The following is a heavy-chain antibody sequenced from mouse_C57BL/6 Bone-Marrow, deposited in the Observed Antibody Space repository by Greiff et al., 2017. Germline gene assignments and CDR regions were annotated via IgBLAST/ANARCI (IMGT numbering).Heavy chain of an antibody. Sequence: QVQLQQPGAELVRPGSSVKLSCKASGYTFTSYWMHWVKQRPIQGLEWIGNIDPSDSETHYNQKFKDKATLTVDKSSSTAYMQLSSLTSEDSAVYYCARSGGSSGFDYWGQGTTRTVSS. CDR1: GYTFTSYW. J-gene: IGHJ2*01. D-gene: IGHD1-1*01. CDR3: ARSGGSSGFDY. CDR2: IDPSDSET. V-gene: IGHV1-52*01.